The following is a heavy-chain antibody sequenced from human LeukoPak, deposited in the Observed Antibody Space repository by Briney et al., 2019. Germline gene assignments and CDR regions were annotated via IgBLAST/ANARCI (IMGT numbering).Heavy chain of an antibody. V-gene: IGHV1-58*02. CDR3: AAGVRGYSSSWYIFDYGMDV. CDR1: GFTFTSSA. D-gene: IGHD6-13*01. CDR2: IVVGSGNT. Sequence: SVKVSCKASGFTFTSSAMQWVRQARGQRLGWIGWIVVGSGNTNYAQKFQERVTITRDMSTSTAHMELSSLRSEDTAVYYCAAGVRGYSSSWYIFDYGMDVWGQGTTVTVSS. J-gene: IGHJ6*02.